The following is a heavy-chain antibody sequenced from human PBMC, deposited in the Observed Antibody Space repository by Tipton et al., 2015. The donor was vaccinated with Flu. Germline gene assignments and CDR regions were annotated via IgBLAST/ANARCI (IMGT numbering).Heavy chain of an antibody. CDR2: ISAYNGNT. V-gene: IGHV1-18*01. CDR1: GYTFTSYG. J-gene: IGHJ5*02. Sequence: QLVQSGAEVKKPGASVKVSCKASGYTFTSYGISWVRQAPGQGLEWMGWISAYNGNTNYAQKLQGRVTMTTDTSTSTAYMELRSLVADDAAVYYCTRDRSVVVVVAAYVFDPWGQGTLVTVSA. CDR3: TRDRSVVVVVAAYVFDP. D-gene: IGHD2-15*01.